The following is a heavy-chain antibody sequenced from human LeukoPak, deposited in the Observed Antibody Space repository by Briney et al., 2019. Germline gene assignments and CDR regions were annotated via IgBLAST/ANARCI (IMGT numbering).Heavy chain of an antibody. V-gene: IGHV1-18*01. Sequence: ASVKVSCKASGYTFTSYGISWVRHAPGQGLEWMGWISAYNGNTDYAQKLQGRVTMTTDTSTSTAYMELRSLRSDDTAVYYCARVDTAMVTDFYYYYGMDVWGQGTTVTVSS. J-gene: IGHJ6*02. D-gene: IGHD5-18*01. CDR3: ARVDTAMVTDFYYYYGMDV. CDR2: ISAYNGNT. CDR1: GYTFTSYG.